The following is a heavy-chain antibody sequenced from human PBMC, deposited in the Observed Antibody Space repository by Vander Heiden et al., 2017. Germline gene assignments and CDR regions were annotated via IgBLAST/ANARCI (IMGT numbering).Heavy chain of an antibody. J-gene: IGHJ5*02. CDR3: AREKANWFDP. CDR2: MNPNSGNT. CDR1: GDTFTSYD. Sequence: QVQLVQSGAEVKKPGASAKVSCKASGDTFTSYDINWVRQATGQGLEWMGWMNPNSGNTGYAHKFQGRVTMTRNTSISTAYMELGSLRSEDTAVYYCAREKANWFDPWGQGTLVTVSS. V-gene: IGHV1-8*01.